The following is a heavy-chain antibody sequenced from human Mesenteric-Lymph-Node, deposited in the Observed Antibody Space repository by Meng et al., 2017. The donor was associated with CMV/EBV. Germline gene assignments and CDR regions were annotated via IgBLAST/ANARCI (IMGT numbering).Heavy chain of an antibody. V-gene: IGHV1-2*02. D-gene: IGHD3-3*01. J-gene: IGHJ6*02. CDR2: IIPILGIA. CDR1: GYTFTGYY. CDR3: ARGTYYDFWSGSSNYYGMDV. Sequence: ASVKVSCKASGYTFTGYYMHWVRQAPGQGLEWMGGIIPILGIANYAQKFQGRVTMTRNTSISTAYMELSSLRSEDTAVYYCARGTYYDFWSGSSNYYGMDVWGQGTTVTVSS.